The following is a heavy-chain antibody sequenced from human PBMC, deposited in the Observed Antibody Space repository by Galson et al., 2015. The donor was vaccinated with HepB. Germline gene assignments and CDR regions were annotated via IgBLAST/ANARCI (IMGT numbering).Heavy chain of an antibody. V-gene: IGHV5-51*01. Sequence: SGAEVKKPGEALKISCQGSGYSFRSYWIAWVRQMPGKGLEWVGNIYPGDSDTRYSPSFEGQVTISVDRSLSTAYLQWSSLKASDTAIYYCATRTSGYDSSGFFDSWGQGTLVTVSS. CDR1: GYSFRSYW. J-gene: IGHJ4*02. D-gene: IGHD3-22*01. CDR2: IYPGDSDT. CDR3: ATRTSGYDSSGFFDS.